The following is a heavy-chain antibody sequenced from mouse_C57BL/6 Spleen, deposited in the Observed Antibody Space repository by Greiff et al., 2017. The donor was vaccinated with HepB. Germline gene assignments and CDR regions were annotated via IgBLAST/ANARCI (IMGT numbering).Heavy chain of an antibody. V-gene: IGHV1-69*01. CDR1: GYTFTSYW. CDR3: ASPGVYYGSSPRYFDV. CDR2: IDPSDSYT. Sequence: QVQLQQPGAELVMPGASVKLSCKASGYTFTSYWMHWVKQRPGQGLEWIGKIDPSDSYTNYNQKFKGKSTLTVDKSSSTAYMQLSSLTSEDSAVYYCASPGVYYGSSPRYFDVWGTGTTVTVSS. J-gene: IGHJ1*03. D-gene: IGHD1-1*01.